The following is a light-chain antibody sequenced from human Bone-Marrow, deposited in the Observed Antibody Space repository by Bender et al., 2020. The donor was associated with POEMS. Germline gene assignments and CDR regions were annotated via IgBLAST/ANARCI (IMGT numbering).Light chain of an antibody. Sequence: SFEMIQPPSVSVSPGQTASITCSGDKLGEKYACWYQQRPGQSPVLVIYQDTKRPSGIPERFSGSNSGNAATLTISGAQAMDEADYYCQTWDGSAVAFGGGTKLTVL. V-gene: IGLV3-1*01. J-gene: IGLJ2*01. CDR2: QDT. CDR3: QTWDGSAVA. CDR1: KLGEKY.